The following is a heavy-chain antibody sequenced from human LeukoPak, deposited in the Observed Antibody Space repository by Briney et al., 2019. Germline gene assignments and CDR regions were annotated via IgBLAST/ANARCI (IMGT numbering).Heavy chain of an antibody. CDR1: GGSINSNSYY. Sequence: SETLSLTCIVSGGSINSNSYYWGWVRQPPGKGLEWIGSIYYSGNTYYNPSLKSRVTISVDTSKKQFSLKLSSVTAADTAVYYCARVVAARGWFDPWGQGTLVTVSS. CDR2: IYYSGNT. D-gene: IGHD2-21*02. J-gene: IGHJ5*02. V-gene: IGHV4-39*07. CDR3: ARVVAARGWFDP.